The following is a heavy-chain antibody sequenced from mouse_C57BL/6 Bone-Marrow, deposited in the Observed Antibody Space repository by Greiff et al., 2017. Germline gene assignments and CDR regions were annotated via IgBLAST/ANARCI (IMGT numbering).Heavy chain of an antibody. CDR1: GFTFSDYY. D-gene: IGHD1-1*01. CDR2: INYDGSST. Sequence: EVMLVESEGGLVQPGSSMKLSCTASGFTFSDYYMAWVRQVPEKGLEWVANINYDGSSTYYLDSLKSRFIISRDNAKNILYLQMSSLKSEDTATYYCAREGGTTVVADWYFDVWGTGTTVTVSS. J-gene: IGHJ1*03. V-gene: IGHV5-16*01. CDR3: AREGGTTVVADWYFDV.